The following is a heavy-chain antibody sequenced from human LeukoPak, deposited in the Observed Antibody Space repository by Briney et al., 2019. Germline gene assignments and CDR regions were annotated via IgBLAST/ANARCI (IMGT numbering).Heavy chain of an antibody. CDR3: ARLNVDTTMAHDY. CDR2: IYYSGST. J-gene: IGHJ4*02. V-gene: IGHV4-61*03. Sequence: SETLSLTCNVSGASVSSGSYYWSWIRQPPGKELEWIGYIYYSGSTSYNPSLKSRVTISVDTSKNHFSLKLSSVTAADTAVYYCARLNVDTTMAHDYWGQGTLVTVSS. D-gene: IGHD5-18*01. CDR1: GASVSSGSYY.